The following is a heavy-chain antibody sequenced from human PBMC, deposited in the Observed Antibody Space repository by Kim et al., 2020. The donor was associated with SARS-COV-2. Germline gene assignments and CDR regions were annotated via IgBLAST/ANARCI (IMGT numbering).Heavy chain of an antibody. CDR2: VYYSGSA. CDR1: SGSIRSSTYY. V-gene: IGHV4-39*01. Sequence: SETLSLTCTVSSGSIRSSTYYWAWIRQPPGKGLEWIGSVYYSGSAYYNPSLKRRVTISIDTSKNQFSLRLNSVTAADTGLYSCASSPSDSWSGYRNYYFDFWGQGALVTVSS. CDR3: ASSPSDSWSGYRNYYFDF. J-gene: IGHJ4*02. D-gene: IGHD3-3*01.